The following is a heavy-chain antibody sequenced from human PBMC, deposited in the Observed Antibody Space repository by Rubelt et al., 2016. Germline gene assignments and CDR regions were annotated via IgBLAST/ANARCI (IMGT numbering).Heavy chain of an antibody. CDR3: ATQGYCSSTSCYGAY. V-gene: IGHV3-48*02. J-gene: IGHJ4*02. CDR2: ISSSSSTI. Sequence: EVQLVESGGGLVQPGGSLRLSCAASGFTFSSYSMNWVRQAPGKGLEWVSYISSSSSTIYYADSVKGRFNISRDNAKNSLYLQMNSLRDEDTAVYYCATQGYCSSTSCYGAYWGQGTLVTVSS. D-gene: IGHD2-2*01. CDR1: GFTFSSYS.